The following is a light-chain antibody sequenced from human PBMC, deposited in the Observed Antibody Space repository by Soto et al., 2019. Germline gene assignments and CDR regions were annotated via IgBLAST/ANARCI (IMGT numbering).Light chain of an antibody. J-gene: IGLJ3*02. CDR1: SSDVGGYKY. CDR2: EVS. V-gene: IGLV2-8*01. Sequence: QSVLTQSPSASGSPGQSVTISCTGTSSDVGGYKYVSWYQQHPGKAPKLMIYEVSKRPSGVPDRFSGSKSGNTASLTVSGLQAEDEADYYCSSYAGRNNLWVFGGGTKRTVL. CDR3: SSYAGRNNLWV.